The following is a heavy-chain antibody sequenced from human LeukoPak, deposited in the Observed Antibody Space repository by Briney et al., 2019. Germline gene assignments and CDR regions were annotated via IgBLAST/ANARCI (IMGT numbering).Heavy chain of an antibody. CDR1: GFTFANYG. Sequence: GGSLRLSCAASGFTFANYGMSWVRQAPGKGLEWVSAISYSGGNTYSADSVKGRCTISRDNSKNTLYLQMNSLRPEDTAVYYCAKDRTYDYGTYDAFDIWGPGTMVTVSS. D-gene: IGHD4-17*01. CDR3: AKDRTYDYGTYDAFDI. CDR2: ISYSGGNT. V-gene: IGHV3-23*01. J-gene: IGHJ3*02.